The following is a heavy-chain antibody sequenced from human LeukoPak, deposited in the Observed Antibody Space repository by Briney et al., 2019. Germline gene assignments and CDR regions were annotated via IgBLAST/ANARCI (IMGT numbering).Heavy chain of an antibody. Sequence: GGSLRLSCAASGFTFSSYGMHWVRQAPGKGLEWVVVIWYDGSNKYYADSVKGRFTISRDNSKNTLYLQMNSLRAEDTAVYYCARDRREWLAYYFDYWGQGTLVTVSS. CDR2: IWYDGSNK. D-gene: IGHD6-19*01. J-gene: IGHJ4*02. CDR1: GFTFSSYG. CDR3: ARDRREWLAYYFDY. V-gene: IGHV3-30*19.